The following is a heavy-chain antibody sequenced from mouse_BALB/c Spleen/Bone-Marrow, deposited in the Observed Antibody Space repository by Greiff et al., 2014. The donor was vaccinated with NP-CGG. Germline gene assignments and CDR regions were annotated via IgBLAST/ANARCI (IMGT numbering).Heavy chain of an antibody. J-gene: IGHJ2*01. V-gene: IGHV3-2*02. CDR3: ARWGNYGFDY. CDR1: GYSITSDYA. D-gene: IGHD2-1*01. CDR2: ISYSGST. Sequence: VQLKESGPGLVKPSQSLSLTCTVTGYSITSDYAWNWIRQFPGNKLEWMGYISYSGSTSYNPSLKSRISITRDTSKNQFFLQLNSVTTEDTATYYCARWGNYGFDYWGQGTTLTVSS.